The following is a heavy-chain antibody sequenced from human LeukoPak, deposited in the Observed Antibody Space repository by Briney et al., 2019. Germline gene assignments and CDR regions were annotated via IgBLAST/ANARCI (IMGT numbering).Heavy chain of an antibody. CDR1: GFIVSSNY. CDR2: IYSGGAT. CDR3: ALGRDCSSSSCASDPFDY. D-gene: IGHD2-2*01. Sequence: GGSLRLSCAASGFIVSSNYMSWVRQAPGKGLEWVSVIYSGGATHYADSVKGRFTISRDNSKNTLFLQMSSLRAEDTAVYYCALGRDCSSSSCASDPFDYWGQGTLVTVSS. J-gene: IGHJ4*02. V-gene: IGHV3-53*01.